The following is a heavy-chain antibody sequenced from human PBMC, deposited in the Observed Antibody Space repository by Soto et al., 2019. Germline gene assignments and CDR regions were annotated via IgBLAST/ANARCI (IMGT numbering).Heavy chain of an antibody. V-gene: IGHV4-61*01. CDR2: IYYSGST. J-gene: IGHJ3*02. Sequence: PSETLSLTCTVSGGSVSSGSYYWSWIRHPPGKGLEWIGYIYYSGSTNYNPSPKSRVTISVDTSKNQFSLKLSSVTAADTAVYYCARPGGLLWFGEFDDAFDIWGQGTMVTVSS. D-gene: IGHD3-10*01. CDR1: GGSVSSGSYY. CDR3: ARPGGLLWFGEFDDAFDI.